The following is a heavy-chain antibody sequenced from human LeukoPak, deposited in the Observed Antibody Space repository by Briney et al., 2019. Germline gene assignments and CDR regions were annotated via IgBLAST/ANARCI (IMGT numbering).Heavy chain of an antibody. CDR2: ISSSSSTI. D-gene: IGHD6-13*01. CDR3: AREVVAAAAHFDY. CDR1: GFTFSSYS. Sequence: GGSLRLSCAASGFTFSSYSMNWVRQAPGKGLEGVSYISSSSSTIYYGDSVKGRFTISRDNAMNSLYLQMNSLRAEDTAVYYCAREVVAAAAHFDYWGQGTLVTVSS. V-gene: IGHV3-48*04. J-gene: IGHJ4*02.